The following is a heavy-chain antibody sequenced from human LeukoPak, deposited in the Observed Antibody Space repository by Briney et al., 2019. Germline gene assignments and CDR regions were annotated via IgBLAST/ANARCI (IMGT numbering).Heavy chain of an antibody. J-gene: IGHJ6*02. D-gene: IGHD1-26*01. CDR2: ISYDGSNK. V-gene: IGHV3-30*18. CDR3: AKATTTLFGYYYGMDV. CDR1: GFTFSSYG. Sequence: GRSLRLSCAASGFTFSSYGMHWVRQAPGKGLEWVAVISYDGSNKYYADSVKGRFTISRDNSKNTLYLQMNSLRAEDTAVYYCAKATTTLFGYYYGMDVWGQGTTVTASS.